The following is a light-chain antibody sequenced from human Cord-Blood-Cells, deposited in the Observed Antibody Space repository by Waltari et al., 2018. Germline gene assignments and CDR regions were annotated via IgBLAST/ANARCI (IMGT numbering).Light chain of an antibody. Sequence: NFMLTQPHSVSESPGKTVTISCTRSSGSLASTYVQWYQQRPGSSPTTVIYEDNQRPSGVPDRFSGSIDSSSNSASLTISGLKTEDEADYYCQSYDSSNQVFGGGTKLTVL. J-gene: IGLJ2*01. V-gene: IGLV6-57*01. CDR2: EDN. CDR1: SGSLASTY. CDR3: QSYDSSNQV.